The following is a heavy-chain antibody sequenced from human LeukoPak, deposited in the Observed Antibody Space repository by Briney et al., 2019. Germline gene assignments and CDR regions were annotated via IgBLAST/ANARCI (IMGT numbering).Heavy chain of an antibody. D-gene: IGHD5-18*01. J-gene: IGHJ4*02. CDR2: IIPILGIA. CDR1: GYTFTGYY. CDR3: ARDRVDTAMVVFDY. V-gene: IGHV1-69*04. Sequence: SVKVSFKASGYTFTGYYMHWVRQAPGQGLEWMGRIIPILGIANYAQKFQGRVTITADKSTSTAYMELSSLRSEDTAVYYCARDRVDTAMVVFDYWGQGTLVTVSS.